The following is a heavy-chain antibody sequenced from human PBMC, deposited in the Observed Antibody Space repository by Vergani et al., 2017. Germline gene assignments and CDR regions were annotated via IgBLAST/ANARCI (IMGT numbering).Heavy chain of an antibody. CDR2: ISGSGGST. V-gene: IGHV3-23*01. CDR1: GFTFNHYA. J-gene: IGHJ6*02. Sequence: EVQLLESGGDLVQPGGSLRLSCAASGFTFNHYAMNWVRQAPGKGLEWVSGISGSGGSTYYAGSVKGRFTISRDITKNTLYLQMNSLRAGDTAVYYCAKANPRNSGYDYLYYYHAIDVWGQGTTVTVSS. D-gene: IGHD5-12*01. CDR3: AKANPRNSGYDYLYYYHAIDV.